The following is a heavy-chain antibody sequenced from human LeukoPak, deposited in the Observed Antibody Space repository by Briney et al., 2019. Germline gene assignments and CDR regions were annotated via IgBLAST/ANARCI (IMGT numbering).Heavy chain of an antibody. CDR1: GGTFSSYA. D-gene: IGHD3-10*01. J-gene: IGHJ4*02. V-gene: IGHV1-69*01. CDR2: IIPIFGTA. CDR3: ARDNGGGYYFDY. Sequence: ASVKVSCKAPGGTFSSYAISWVRQAPGQGLEWMGGIIPIFGTANYAQKFQGRVTITADESTSTAYMELSSLRSEDTAVYYCARDNGGGYYFDYWGQGTLVTVSS.